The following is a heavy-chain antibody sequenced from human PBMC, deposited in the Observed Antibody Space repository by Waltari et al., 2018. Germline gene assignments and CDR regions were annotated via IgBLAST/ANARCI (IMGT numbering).Heavy chain of an antibody. D-gene: IGHD3-3*01. V-gene: IGHV2-5*01. CDR3: AHCRYDFWSGYSIPGYYYYMDV. CDR1: GFSLSTSGVG. Sequence: QITLKESGPTLVKPTQTLTLTCTFSGFSLSTSGVGVGWIRQPPGKALEWLALIYWNDDKRYSPSLKSRLTITKDTSKNQVVLTMTNMDPVDTATYYCAHCRYDFWSGYSIPGYYYYMDVWGKGTTVTVSS. J-gene: IGHJ6*03. CDR2: IYWNDDK.